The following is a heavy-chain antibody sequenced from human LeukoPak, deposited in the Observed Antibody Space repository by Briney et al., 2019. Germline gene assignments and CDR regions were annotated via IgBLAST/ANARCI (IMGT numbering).Heavy chain of an antibody. J-gene: IGHJ4*02. V-gene: IGHV4-61*08. CDR3: TVLGPFDY. CDR1: GGSVSSGGYY. D-gene: IGHD3-16*01. CDR2: IYDRGNT. Sequence: SETLSLTCTVSGGSVSSGGYYWGWVRQSPGKGLEWVGLIYDRGNTNYNPSLKSRVTMSVDTSKNQFSLKLSSVTAADTAVYYCTVLGPFDYWGQGTLVTVSS.